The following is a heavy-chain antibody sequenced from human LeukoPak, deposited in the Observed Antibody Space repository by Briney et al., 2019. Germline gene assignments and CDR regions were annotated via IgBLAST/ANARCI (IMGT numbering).Heavy chain of an antibody. CDR3: ARAGDSGNLA. CDR2: INPNSGGT. D-gene: IGHD1-26*01. CDR1: AHTLVYY. J-gene: IGHJ1*01. V-gene: IGHV1-2*02. Sequence: ASVKVSCKASAHTLVYYMHWVRPAPGRGLEWMGWINPNSGGTNYAQYFHGRVTMTRDTSISTAYMELSRLRSDDPAVYYWARAGDSGNLAGGRGPLSPVS.